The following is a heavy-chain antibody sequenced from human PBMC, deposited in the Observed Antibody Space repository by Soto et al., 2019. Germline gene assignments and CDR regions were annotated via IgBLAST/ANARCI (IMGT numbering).Heavy chain of an antibody. Sequence: EVQLLESGGGLVQPGGSLRLSCAASGFTFSSYAMSWVRQAPGKGLEWVSAISGSGGSTYYADSVKGRFTISRDNSKNTLYLQMNSLRAEDTAVYYCAFFTHYYDSSGIFDYWGQGTLVTVSS. V-gene: IGHV3-23*01. J-gene: IGHJ4*02. CDR2: ISGSGGST. CDR1: GFTFSSYA. D-gene: IGHD3-22*01. CDR3: AFFTHYYDSSGIFDY.